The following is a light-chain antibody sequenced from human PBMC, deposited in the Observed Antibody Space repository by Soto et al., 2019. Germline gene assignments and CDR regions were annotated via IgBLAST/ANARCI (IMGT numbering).Light chain of an antibody. Sequence: QSLLTPPPLVSGSPGQRVTISCTGSSCTIGGGYDVHWYQQLPGTAPKLLIYGNSNRPSGVPDRFSGSKSGTSASLAITGLHAQDEAEYYCQSYDRSLSGYVFGTGTKDTVL. J-gene: IGLJ1*01. V-gene: IGLV1-40*01. CDR2: GNS. CDR1: SCTIGGGYD. CDR3: QSYDRSLSGYV.